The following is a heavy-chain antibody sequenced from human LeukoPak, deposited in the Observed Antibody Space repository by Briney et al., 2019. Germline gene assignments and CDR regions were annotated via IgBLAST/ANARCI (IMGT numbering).Heavy chain of an antibody. D-gene: IGHD6-19*01. CDR3: ARALGSSGWYARPEYFQH. Sequence: GGSLRLSCAASGFTFSSYGMTWVRQAPGKGLEWVSYISSSSSTIYYADSVKGRFTISRDNAKNSLYLQLNSLRAEDTAVYYCARALGSSGWYARPEYFQHWGQGTLVTVSS. CDR1: GFTFSSYG. J-gene: IGHJ1*01. CDR2: ISSSSSTI. V-gene: IGHV3-48*01.